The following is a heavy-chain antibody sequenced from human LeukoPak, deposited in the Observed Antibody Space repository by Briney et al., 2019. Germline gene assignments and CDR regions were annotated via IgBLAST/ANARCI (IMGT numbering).Heavy chain of an antibody. D-gene: IGHD2-2*01. V-gene: IGHV1-2*02. J-gene: IGHJ6*02. CDR2: INPNSGGT. CDR3: ARDTEYQLLLGSGYYYGMDV. CDR1: GYTFTGYK. Sequence: ASVKVSCKASGYTFTGYKMHWVRQAPGQGLEWMGWINPNSGGTNYAQKFQGRVTMTRDTSISTAYMELSRLRSDATAVYYCARDTEYQLLLGSGYYYGMDVWGQGTTVTVSS.